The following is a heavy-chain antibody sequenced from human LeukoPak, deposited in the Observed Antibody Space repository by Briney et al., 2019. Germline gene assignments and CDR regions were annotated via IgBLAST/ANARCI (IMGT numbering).Heavy chain of an antibody. CDR3: ASGITGT. D-gene: IGHD1-20*01. CDR2: IRYDGYKK. CDR1: GFTFSSYA. J-gene: IGHJ5*02. V-gene: IGHV3-30*02. Sequence: GESLRLSCAASGFTFSSYAMSWVRQAPGQGLEWVAFIRYDGYKKYYADSVKGRFTISRDNSKNTLHLQMNSLRAEDTAVYYCASGITGTWGQGTLVTVSS.